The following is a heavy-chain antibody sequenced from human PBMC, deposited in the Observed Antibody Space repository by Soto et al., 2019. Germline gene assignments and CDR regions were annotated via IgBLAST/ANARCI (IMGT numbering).Heavy chain of an antibody. CDR1: RPIFSEFV. J-gene: IGHJ4*02. Sequence: PEGPQRHFCSAARPIFSEFVMHRFSMDPGMGLELVAVILYDGRNKFYADSVKGRFTVSRDDSQNTLFLQMNSLRPEDTAVYYCGNAVDIKIRTVPLNDDWRQGT. CDR3: GNAVDIKIRTVPLNDD. CDR2: ILYDGRNK. V-gene: IGHV3-30*03. D-gene: IGHD3-9*01.